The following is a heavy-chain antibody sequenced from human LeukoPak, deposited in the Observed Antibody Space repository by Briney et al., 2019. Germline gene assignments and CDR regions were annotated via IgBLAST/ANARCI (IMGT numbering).Heavy chain of an antibody. V-gene: IGHV3-11*04. CDR2: ISSSGSTI. CDR1: GFTFSDYY. Sequence: GGSLRLSCAASGFTFSDYYMSWIRQAPGKGLEWVSYISSSGSTIYYADPVKGRFTISRDNAKNSLYLQMNSLRAEDTAVYYCARDVAVAGTSLFDPWGQGTLVTVSS. D-gene: IGHD6-19*01. J-gene: IGHJ5*02. CDR3: ARDVAVAGTSLFDP.